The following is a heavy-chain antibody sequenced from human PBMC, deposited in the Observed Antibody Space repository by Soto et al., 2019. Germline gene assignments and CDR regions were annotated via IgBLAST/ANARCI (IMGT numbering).Heavy chain of an antibody. V-gene: IGHV1-69*13. CDR2: IIPIFGTA. CDR3: ARAWKGDIVATFLGMDV. D-gene: IGHD5-12*01. CDR1: GGTFSSYA. Sequence: GASVKVSCKASGGTFSSYAISWVRQAPGQGLEWMGGIIPIFGTANYAQKFQGRVTITADESTSTAYMELSSLRSEDTAVYYCARAWKGDIVATFLGMDVWGQGTTVTVSS. J-gene: IGHJ6*02.